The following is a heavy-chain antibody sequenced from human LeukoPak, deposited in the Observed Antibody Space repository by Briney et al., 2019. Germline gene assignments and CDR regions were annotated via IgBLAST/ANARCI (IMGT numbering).Heavy chain of an antibody. CDR1: GFTFSNVW. Sequence: PGGSLRLSCAAPGFTFSNVWMTWVRQAPGKGLECVGRIKTETVGGTTDYAAPVKGRFTISRDDSKNTVDLQMKSLQTEDTAVYYCTTDFLRGYSGSWGQGTLVTVSS. D-gene: IGHD5-12*01. V-gene: IGHV3-15*01. CDR3: TTDFLRGYSGS. J-gene: IGHJ5*02. CDR2: IKTETVGGTT.